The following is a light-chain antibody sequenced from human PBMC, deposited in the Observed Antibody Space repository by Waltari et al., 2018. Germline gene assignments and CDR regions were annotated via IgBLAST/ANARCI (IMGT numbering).Light chain of an antibody. V-gene: IGKV3-20*01. Sequence: EIVLTQSPGTLSLSPGKRATLSCRTSQSVTGSYLAWYQQKPGQAPRLLSYGASSRATGSPDRFSGSGSGTDFTLTISRLEPEDFALYYCQQYGSSPRTFGQGTKVEIK. CDR3: QQYGSSPRT. J-gene: IGKJ1*01. CDR1: QSVTGSY. CDR2: GAS.